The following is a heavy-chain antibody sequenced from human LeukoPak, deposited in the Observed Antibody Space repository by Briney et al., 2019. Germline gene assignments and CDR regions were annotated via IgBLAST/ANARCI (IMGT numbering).Heavy chain of an antibody. J-gene: IGHJ6*03. CDR2: IKQDGSEK. CDR3: ARDSYYYYMDV. V-gene: IGHV3-7*01. Sequence: GGSLRLSCAASGFTFSSYWMSWVRQAPGKGLEWVANIKQDGSEKYYVDSVKGRFAISRDNAKNSLYLQMNSLRAEDTAVYYCARDSYYYYMDVWGKGTTVTVSS. CDR1: GFTFSSYW.